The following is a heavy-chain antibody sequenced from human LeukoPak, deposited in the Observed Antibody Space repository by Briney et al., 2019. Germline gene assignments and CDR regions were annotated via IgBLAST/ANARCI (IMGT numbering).Heavy chain of an antibody. CDR3: ARVTVYSSSSFDP. D-gene: IGHD6-6*01. V-gene: IGHV1-2*02. CDR1: GYTFTGYY. CDR2: INPNSGGT. J-gene: IGHJ5*02. Sequence: ASVKVSCKASGYTFTGYYMHWVRQAPGQGLEWMGWINPNSGGTNYAQKFQGRVTMTRDTSISTAYMELSRLRSDDTAVYYCARVTVYSSSSFDPWGQGTLVTVSS.